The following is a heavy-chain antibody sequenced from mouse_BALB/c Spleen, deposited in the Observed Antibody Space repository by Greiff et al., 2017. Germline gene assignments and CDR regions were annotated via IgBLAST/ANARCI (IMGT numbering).Heavy chain of an antibody. CDR3: ARPTMITTGFAY. Sequence: QVQLKQSGAELMKPGASVKISCKATGYTFSSYWIEWVKQRPGHGLEWIGEILPGSGSTNYNEKFKGKATFTADTSSNTAYMQLSSLTSEDSAVYYCARPTMITTGFAYWGQGTLVTVSA. CDR2: ILPGSGST. D-gene: IGHD2-4*01. CDR1: GYTFSSYW. J-gene: IGHJ3*01. V-gene: IGHV1-9*01.